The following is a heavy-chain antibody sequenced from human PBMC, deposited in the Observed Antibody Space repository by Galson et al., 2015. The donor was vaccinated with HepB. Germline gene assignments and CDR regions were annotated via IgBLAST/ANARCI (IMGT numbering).Heavy chain of an antibody. V-gene: IGHV3-15*01. CDR1: GFTFRNAW. CDR3: TADSPPGY. CDR2: IKSKTHRETT. J-gene: IGHJ4*02. Sequence: SLRLSCAASGFTFRNAWLTWVRQAPGKRLEWVARIKSKTHRETTDYAAPVKSRFAISRDDSKNTLYLQMNILTTEDTAVYYSTADSPPGYWGQGALVAVTS.